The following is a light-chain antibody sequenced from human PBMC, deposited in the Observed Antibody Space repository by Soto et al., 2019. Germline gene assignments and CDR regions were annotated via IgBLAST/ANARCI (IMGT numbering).Light chain of an antibody. Sequence: ESMLTQSPGTLSLSPGERATLSCRASQSVSTRYLAWYQQTPGQAPRLLIYGASIRAAGIPDRFSGSGSGPDFTITISSLEPEDFAVSYCHQFGRLPLAFTFGQGTKLEI. V-gene: IGKV3-20*01. J-gene: IGKJ2*01. CDR3: HQFGRLPLAFT. CDR2: GAS. CDR1: QSVSTRY.